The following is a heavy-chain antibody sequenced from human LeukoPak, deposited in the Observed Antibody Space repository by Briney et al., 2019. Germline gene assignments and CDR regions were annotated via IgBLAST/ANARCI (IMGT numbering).Heavy chain of an antibody. V-gene: IGHV3-33*01. CDR1: GFTFSSYG. CDR3: ARELAAAASLYGMDV. Sequence: GGSLRLSCAASGFTFSSYGMHWVRQAPGKGLEWVAVIRYDGSNKYYADSVKGRFTISRDNSKNTLYLQMNSLRAEDTAVYYCARELAAAASLYGMDVWGQGTTVTVSS. D-gene: IGHD6-13*01. CDR2: IRYDGSNK. J-gene: IGHJ6*02.